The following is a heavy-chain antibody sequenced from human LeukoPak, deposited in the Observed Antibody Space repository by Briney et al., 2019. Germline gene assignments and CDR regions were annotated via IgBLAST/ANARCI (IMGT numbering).Heavy chain of an antibody. V-gene: IGHV1-46*01. CDR2: INPSDGST. CDR1: GYTFTGYY. CDR3: ATDGRSYDSSAYYYFDY. Sequence: ASAKVSCKASGYTFTGYYMHWVRQAPGQGLEWMGIINPSDGSTTYAQKFQGRVTMTRDTSTSTVYMELSSLRSEDTAAYYCATDGRSYDSSAYYYFDYWGQGTLVTVSS. D-gene: IGHD3-22*01. J-gene: IGHJ4*02.